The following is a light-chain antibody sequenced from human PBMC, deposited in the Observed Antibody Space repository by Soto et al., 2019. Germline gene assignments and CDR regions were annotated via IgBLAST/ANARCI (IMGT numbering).Light chain of an antibody. CDR2: GAS. Sequence: VCTQCPGTLSLSPGERASLSCRASQSVSSSSLAWYQQKPGQAPRVIMYGASRRATGIPDRFSGGGSGTDFTLTISRLEPEDFAVYFCQQYAGPPTTSGQGRRLEIK. CDR1: QSVSSSS. V-gene: IGKV3-20*01. J-gene: IGKJ5*01. CDR3: QQYAGPPTT.